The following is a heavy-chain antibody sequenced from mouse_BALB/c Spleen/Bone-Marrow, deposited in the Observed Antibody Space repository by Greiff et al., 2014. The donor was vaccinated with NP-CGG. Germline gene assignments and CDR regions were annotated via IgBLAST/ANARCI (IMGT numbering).Heavy chain of an antibody. J-gene: IGHJ4*01. CDR3: VRDHPHYYGGSPYAMDY. CDR1: GFSLTSYD. CDR2: IWTGGGT. V-gene: IGHV2-9-2*01. Sequence: VKLEESGPGLVAPSQSLSITCTVSGFSLTSYDISWIRQPPEKGLEWLGVIWTGGGTNYNSAFMSRLSISKDNSKSQVFLKMNSLQTDDTAIYYCVRDHPHYYGGSPYAMDYWGQGTSVTVSS. D-gene: IGHD1-1*01.